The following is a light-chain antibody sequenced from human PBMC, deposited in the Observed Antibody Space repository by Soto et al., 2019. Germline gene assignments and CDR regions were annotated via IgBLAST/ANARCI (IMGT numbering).Light chain of an antibody. V-gene: IGKV3-20*01. CDR2: GAS. J-gene: IGKJ1*01. CDR3: QQYGSSLWT. CDR1: QTIRSNY. Sequence: ETVLTQLPGTLSLSPGERATLSCRASQTIRSNYLAWYRQTPGQGHRRLIYGASNRATGIADRCSGSGFGTDFTLIITRPEPEDFARYYCQQYGSSLWTFGQGTKVESK.